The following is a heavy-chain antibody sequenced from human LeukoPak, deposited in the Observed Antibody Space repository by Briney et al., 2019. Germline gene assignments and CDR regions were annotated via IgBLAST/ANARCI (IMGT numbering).Heavy chain of an antibody. J-gene: IGHJ4*02. D-gene: IGHD3-10*01. CDR1: GFTFSSYD. V-gene: IGHV3-13*04. Sequence: PGGSLRLSCAASGFTFSSYDMHWVRQATGRGLEWVSSAGITGDTYYPGSVKGRFTISREDAKNSLYLQMNSLRAGDTAAYYCARGHGSGSHPYYLDYWGQGTLVTVSS. CDR2: AGITGDT. CDR3: ARGHGSGSHPYYLDY.